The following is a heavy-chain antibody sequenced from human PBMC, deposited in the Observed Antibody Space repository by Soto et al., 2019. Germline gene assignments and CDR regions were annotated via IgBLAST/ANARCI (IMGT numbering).Heavy chain of an antibody. CDR1: GYSFTTYW. CDR2: IYPGDFDT. J-gene: IGHJ4*02. V-gene: IGHV5-51*01. D-gene: IGHD3-3*02. CDR3: ARASWAFVDPSHFDY. Sequence: GESLKISCKGFGYSFTTYWIGWVRQMPGKGLEWMGIIYPGDFDTRYSPSFQGQVTISADNSISTAYLQWSSLKASDTAMYYCARASWAFVDPSHFDYWGQGTLVTVSS.